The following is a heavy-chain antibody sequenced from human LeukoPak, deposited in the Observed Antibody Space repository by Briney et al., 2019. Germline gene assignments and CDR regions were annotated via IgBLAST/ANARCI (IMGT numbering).Heavy chain of an antibody. V-gene: IGHV4-59*08. Sequence: SETLSLTCSVSGXSVSSYYWSWIRQSPGKGLEWIGYIHNSGRTNYNPSLKSRVTGFVDTSKNQVSLRLSSVTAADTAVYYCARHGTISSESYFDYWGQGALVTVSS. CDR2: IHNSGRT. J-gene: IGHJ4*02. D-gene: IGHD1-14*01. CDR3: ARHGTISSESYFDY. CDR1: GXSVSSYY.